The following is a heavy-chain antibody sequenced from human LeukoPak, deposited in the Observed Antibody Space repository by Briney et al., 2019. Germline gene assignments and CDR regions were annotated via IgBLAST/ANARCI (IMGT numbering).Heavy chain of an antibody. CDR3: AKGRSSWTLFDY. D-gene: IGHD6-13*01. CDR1: GFTFSSYG. CDR2: IRYDGSNK. Sequence: GGSLRLSCAASGFTFSSYGMHSVRPAPGKGLEWVAFIRYDGSNKYYADSVKGRFTISRDNSKNTLYLQMNSLRAEDTAVYYCAKGRSSWTLFDYWGQGTLVTVSS. J-gene: IGHJ4*02. V-gene: IGHV3-30*02.